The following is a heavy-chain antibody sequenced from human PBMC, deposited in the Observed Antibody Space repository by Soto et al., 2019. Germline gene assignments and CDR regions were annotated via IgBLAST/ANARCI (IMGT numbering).Heavy chain of an antibody. CDR1: GGSISSGDYY. Sequence: PSETLSLTCTVSGGSISSGDYYWSWIRQPPGKGLEWIGYIYYSGSTYYNPSLKSRVTISVDTSKNQFSLKLSSVTAADTAVYYCARVMTMIVVETIWGQGTLVTVSS. D-gene: IGHD3-22*01. V-gene: IGHV4-30-4*01. J-gene: IGHJ4*02. CDR2: IYYSGST. CDR3: ARVMTMIVVETI.